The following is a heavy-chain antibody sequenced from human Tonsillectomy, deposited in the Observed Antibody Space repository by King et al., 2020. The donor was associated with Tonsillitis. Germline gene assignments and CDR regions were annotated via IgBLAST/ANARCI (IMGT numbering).Heavy chain of an antibody. CDR2: IFYSGST. D-gene: IGHD1-26*01. J-gene: IGHJ3*02. CDR1: GGSISNYY. V-gene: IGHV4-59*08. Sequence: VQLQESGPGLVKPSETLSLTCSVSGGSISNYYWSLIRQPPGKGLEWIGYIFYSGSTNYNPSLKSRVTILVDTSKNHFSLKLSSVTAADTAVYYCTRHSGSTYSAFDIWGQGTMVTVAS. CDR3: TRHSGSTYSAFDI.